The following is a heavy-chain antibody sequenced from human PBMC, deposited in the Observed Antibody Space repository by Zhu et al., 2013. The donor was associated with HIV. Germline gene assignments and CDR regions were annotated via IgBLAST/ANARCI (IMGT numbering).Heavy chain of an antibody. D-gene: IGHD2-21*02. V-gene: IGHV1-69*01. Sequence: QVQLMQSGPEVKRPGSSVRVSCQASGVKLKFHAISWIRQAPGQGLEWMGGIIPIFGTANYAQKFQGRVTITADESTSTAYMELSSLRSEDTAVYYCARDTARAPGRYWYFDLWGRGTLVTVSS. CDR1: GVKLKFHA. J-gene: IGHJ2*01. CDR2: IIPIFGTA. CDR3: ARDTARAPGRYWYFDL.